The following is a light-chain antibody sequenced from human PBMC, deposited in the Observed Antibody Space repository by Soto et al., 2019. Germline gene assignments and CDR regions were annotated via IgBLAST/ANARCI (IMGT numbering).Light chain of an antibody. CDR3: SSYGGSNNLV. J-gene: IGLJ2*01. V-gene: IGLV2-8*01. Sequence: QSALTQPDSLSGSPGQSITISCTGSSSDIGGFDLVSWYQQHPGKAPKLMIYEVTKRPSGVPDRFSGSKSGNTASLTVSGLQAEDEADYYCSSYGGSNNLVFGGGTKLTVL. CDR1: SSDIGGFDL. CDR2: EVT.